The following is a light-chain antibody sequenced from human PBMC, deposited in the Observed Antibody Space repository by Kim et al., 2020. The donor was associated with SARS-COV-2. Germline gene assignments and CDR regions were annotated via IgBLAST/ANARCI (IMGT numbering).Light chain of an antibody. CDR2: DVT. CDR3: CSYGGTDTLTV. Sequence: QSVTIACTGTNNNVDDSNFCSWYQQHPGKAPNLMIYDVTKRPSGVPDRFSGSKSGNTASLTISGLQAEDEADYYCCSYGGTDTLTVFGGGTKLTVL. CDR1: NNNVDDSNF. J-gene: IGLJ3*02. V-gene: IGLV2-11*03.